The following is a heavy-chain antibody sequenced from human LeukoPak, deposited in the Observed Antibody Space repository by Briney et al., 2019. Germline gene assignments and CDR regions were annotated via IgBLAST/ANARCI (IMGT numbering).Heavy chain of an antibody. V-gene: IGHV4-59*05. CDR2: IYYSGST. CDR1: GGSISSYY. CDR3: ALVSGGSSTWYFDL. J-gene: IGHJ2*01. D-gene: IGHD6-6*01. Sequence: SETLSLTCTVSGGSISSYYWSWIRQPPGKGLEWIGSIYYSGSTYYNPSLKSRVTISVDTSKNQFSLKLSSVTAADTAVYYCALVSGGSSTWYFDLWGRGTLVTVSS.